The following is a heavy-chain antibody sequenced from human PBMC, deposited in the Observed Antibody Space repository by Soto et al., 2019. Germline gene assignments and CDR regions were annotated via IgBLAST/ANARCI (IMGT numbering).Heavy chain of an antibody. CDR3: ARAREGGYGGYDAPLDY. D-gene: IGHD5-12*01. CDR2: IYPGDSET. CDR1: GYTFSTYW. Sequence: VQLVQSGAEVKKPGESLKMSCKVSGYTFSTYWIAWVRQRPGKGLEWMGIIYPGDSETRYNPSFQGQVTISADESVTTAYLQWTSLKASDTGIYYCARAREGGYGGYDAPLDYWGQGTPVTVSS. J-gene: IGHJ4*02. V-gene: IGHV5-51*01.